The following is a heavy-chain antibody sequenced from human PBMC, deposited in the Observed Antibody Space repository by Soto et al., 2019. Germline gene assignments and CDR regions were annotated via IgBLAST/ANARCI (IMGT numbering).Heavy chain of an antibody. CDR2: IIPIFGTA. J-gene: IGHJ6*02. D-gene: IGHD1-26*01. CDR1: GGTFSSYA. CDR3: ASHSGSSPEGRYYYNMDV. V-gene: IGHV1-69*12. Sequence: QVPLVQSGAEVKKPGSSVKVSCKASGGTFSSYAISWVRQAPGQGLEWMGGIIPIFGTADYAQKFQGRVTITADESTSTAYMELSSLRSEDTAVYYCASHSGSSPEGRYYYNMDVWGQGTTVTVSS.